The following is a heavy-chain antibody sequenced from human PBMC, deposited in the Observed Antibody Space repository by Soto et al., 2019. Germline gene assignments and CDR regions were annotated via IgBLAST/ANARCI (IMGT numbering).Heavy chain of an antibody. J-gene: IGHJ4*02. Sequence: PGGSLRLSCAASGFTFSSYSMNWVRQAPGKGLEWVSSISSSSSYIYYADSVKGRFTISRDNAKDSLYLQMNSLRAEDTAVYYCARAEYSSGPGDYWGQGTLVPVSA. CDR3: ARAEYSSGPGDY. V-gene: IGHV3-21*01. CDR1: GFTFSSYS. CDR2: ISSSSSYI. D-gene: IGHD6-19*01.